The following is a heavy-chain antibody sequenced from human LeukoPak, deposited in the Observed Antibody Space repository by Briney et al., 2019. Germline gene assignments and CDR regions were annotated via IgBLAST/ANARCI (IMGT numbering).Heavy chain of an antibody. J-gene: IGHJ6*02. CDR3: ARGSYTWGYYYGMDV. CDR2: INHSGST. V-gene: IGHV4-4*02. CDR1: GGSISSSNW. D-gene: IGHD1-1*01. Sequence: SETLSLTCAVSGGSISSSNWWSWVRQPPGQGLEWIGEINHSGSTNYNPSLKSRVTISVDTSKNQFSLKLSSVTAADTAVYYCARGSYTWGYYYGMDVWGQGTTVTVSS.